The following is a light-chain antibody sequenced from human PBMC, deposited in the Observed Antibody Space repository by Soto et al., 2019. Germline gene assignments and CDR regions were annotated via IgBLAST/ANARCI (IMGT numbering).Light chain of an antibody. CDR1: QSVSIH. V-gene: IGKV3-20*01. CDR2: DAS. CDR3: HQYYRTPRT. Sequence: ETVMTQSPGTLSVSLGERATLSCRASQSVSIHLAWYQQKPGQAPRLLIYDASSRATDTPDRFSGTGSATDFTLTISRLEPEDFAVYYCHQYYRTPRTFGQGTKVDSK. J-gene: IGKJ1*01.